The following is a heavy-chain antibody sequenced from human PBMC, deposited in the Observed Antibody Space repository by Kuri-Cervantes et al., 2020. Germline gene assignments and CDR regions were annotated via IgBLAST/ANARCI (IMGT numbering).Heavy chain of an antibody. Sequence: GESLKISCAASGFTFSNSDMNWVHQAPGKGLEWVSGVSWNGSRTHYADSVKGRFTISRDNSKNTLYLQMNSLRAEDTAVYYCARGYYDILTGLPPHFDYWGQGTLVTVSS. D-gene: IGHD3-9*01. CDR2: VSWNGSRT. CDR3: ARGYYDILTGLPPHFDY. V-gene: IGHV3-35*01. CDR1: GFTFSNSD. J-gene: IGHJ4*02.